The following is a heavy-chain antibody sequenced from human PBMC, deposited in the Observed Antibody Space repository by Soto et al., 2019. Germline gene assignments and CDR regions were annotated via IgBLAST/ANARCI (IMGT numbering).Heavy chain of an antibody. Sequence: ASVKVSCKASGYTFTSYAMHWVRQAPGQRLEWMGWINAGNGNTKYSQKFQGRVTITRDTSASTAYMELNSLRSEDTAVYYCARVFNDKGPFDYWGQGTLVTVSS. CDR3: ARVFNDKGPFDY. CDR2: INAGNGNT. D-gene: IGHD3-22*01. V-gene: IGHV1-3*01. CDR1: GYTFTSYA. J-gene: IGHJ4*02.